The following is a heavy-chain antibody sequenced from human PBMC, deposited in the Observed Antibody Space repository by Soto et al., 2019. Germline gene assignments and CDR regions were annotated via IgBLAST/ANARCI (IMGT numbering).Heavy chain of an antibody. V-gene: IGHV3-23*01. Sequence: PGGSLRLSCAASGFTFSSYAMSWVRQAPGKGLEWVSAISGSGGSTYYADSVKGRFTISRDNSKNTLYLQMNSLRAEDTAVYYCVFFPPPTSWNYVNGGTYGMDVWGQGTTVTVSS. D-gene: IGHD1-7*01. CDR1: GFTFSSYA. J-gene: IGHJ6*02. CDR3: VFFPPPTSWNYVNGGTYGMDV. CDR2: ISGSGGST.